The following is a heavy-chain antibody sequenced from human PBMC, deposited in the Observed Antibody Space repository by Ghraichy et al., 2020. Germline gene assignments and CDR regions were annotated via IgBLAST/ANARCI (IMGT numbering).Heavy chain of an antibody. V-gene: IGHV1-2*02. D-gene: IGHD6-19*01. CDR1: GYTFTGYY. CDR3: ARVPSLEQWPPEEGIDV. CDR2: INPNSGGT. J-gene: IGHJ6*02. Sequence: ASVKVSCKASGYTFTGYYMHWVRQAPGQGLEWMGWINPNSGGTNYAQKFQGRVTMTRDTSISTAYMELSRLRSDDTAVYYCARVPSLEQWPPEEGIDVWGQGTTVTVSS.